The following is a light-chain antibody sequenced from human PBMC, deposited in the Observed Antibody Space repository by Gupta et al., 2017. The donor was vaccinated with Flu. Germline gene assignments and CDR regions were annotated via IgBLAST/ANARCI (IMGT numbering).Light chain of an antibody. Sequence: IQLTQYPSFLSASVGDLVTITCRASHDSSNYFAWYQPKPGKGPRLLIYDASTFQTGVPSRFSGWGTGSKGSRRSMSLQPEDGASCYCYQLKRNSITFGRGTRLE. J-gene: IGKJ2*01. CDR2: DAS. CDR3: YQLKRNSIT. CDR1: HDSSNY. V-gene: IGKV1-9*01.